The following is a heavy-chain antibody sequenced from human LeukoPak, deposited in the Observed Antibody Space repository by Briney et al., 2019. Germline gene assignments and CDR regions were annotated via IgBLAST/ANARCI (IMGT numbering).Heavy chain of an antibody. D-gene: IGHD2-21*02. CDR2: ISSLSGTI. CDR3: ARDIVMVTAIQDY. J-gene: IGHJ4*02. V-gene: IGHV3-48*01. CDR1: GFTFSSYS. Sequence: GSLRLSCAASGFTFSSYSMSWVRQAPGKGLEWVSYISSLSGTIYYADSVEGRFIISRDNAKSSLFLQMNSLRAEDTAVYYCARDIVMVTAIQDYWGQGTLVTVSS.